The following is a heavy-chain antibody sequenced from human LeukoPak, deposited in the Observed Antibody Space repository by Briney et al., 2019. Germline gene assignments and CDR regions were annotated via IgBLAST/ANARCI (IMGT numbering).Heavy chain of an antibody. CDR2: ISGSGGNT. Sequence: GGSLRLSCAASGFTFSNYAMSWVRQAPGKGLEWVSAISGSGGNTYYADSVKGRFTISRDNSKNTLYLQMNSLRAEDTAVYYCAKLDTRLVRGVAVDYWGQGTLVTVSS. CDR1: GFTFSNYA. D-gene: IGHD6-19*01. V-gene: IGHV3-23*01. CDR3: AKLDTRLVRGVAVDY. J-gene: IGHJ4*02.